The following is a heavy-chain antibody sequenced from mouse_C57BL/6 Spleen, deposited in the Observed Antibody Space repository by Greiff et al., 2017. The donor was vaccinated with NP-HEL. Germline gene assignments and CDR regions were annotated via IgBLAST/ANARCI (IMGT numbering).Heavy chain of an antibody. Sequence: QVQLQQSGAELVRPGASVTLSCKASGYTFTDYEMHWVKQTPVHGLEWIGAIDPETGGTAYNQKFKGKAILTADKSSSTAYMELRSLTSEDSAVYYCTGYVRNWFAYWGQGTLVTVSA. CDR1: GYTFTDYE. V-gene: IGHV1-15*01. CDR3: TGYVRNWFAY. J-gene: IGHJ3*01. CDR2: IDPETGGT.